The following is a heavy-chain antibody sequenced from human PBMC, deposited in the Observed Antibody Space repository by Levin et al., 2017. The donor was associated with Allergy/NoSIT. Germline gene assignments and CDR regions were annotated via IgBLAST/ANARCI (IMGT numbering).Heavy chain of an antibody. CDR3: AKCNFGVGMPYGVDV. J-gene: IGHJ6*01. Sequence: PGGSLRLSCAASGFTFSSFAMTWVRQAPGKGLEWVSSIGGSDSDAGPYYADSVKGRLTISRDNSKNTVYLQMNSLRAEDTALYYCAKCNFGVGMPYGVDVWGQGTTVTVSS. CDR1: GFTFSSFA. V-gene: IGHV3-23*01. D-gene: IGHD3-3*01. CDR2: IGGSDSDAGP.